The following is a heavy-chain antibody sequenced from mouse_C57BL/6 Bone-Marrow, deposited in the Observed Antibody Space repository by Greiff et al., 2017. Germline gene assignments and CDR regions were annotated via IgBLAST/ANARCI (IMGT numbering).Heavy chain of an antibody. CDR3: ARARAY. V-gene: IGHV1-72*01. Sequence: QVQLKQPGAELVMPGASVKLSCKASGYTFTSYWMHWVKQRPGRGLEWIGRIDPNSGGTKYNEKFKSKATLTVDKPSSTAYMQLSSLTSEDAAVFSCARARAYWGQGTLVTVSA. J-gene: IGHJ3*01. CDR1: GYTFTSYW. CDR2: IDPNSGGT.